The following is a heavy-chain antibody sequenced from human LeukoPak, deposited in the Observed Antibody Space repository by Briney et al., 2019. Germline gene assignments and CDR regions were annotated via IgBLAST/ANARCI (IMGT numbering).Heavy chain of an antibody. CDR1: AFTFSSYA. CDR3: AAPGYSSSWYYFDY. Sequence: LPGGSLRLSCAASAFTFSSYAMSWVRQAPGKGLEWVSAISGSGGSTYYADSVKGRFTISRDNSKNTLYLQMNSLRAEDTAVYYCAAPGYSSSWYYFDYWGQGTLVTVSS. CDR2: ISGSGGST. D-gene: IGHD6-13*01. V-gene: IGHV3-23*01. J-gene: IGHJ4*02.